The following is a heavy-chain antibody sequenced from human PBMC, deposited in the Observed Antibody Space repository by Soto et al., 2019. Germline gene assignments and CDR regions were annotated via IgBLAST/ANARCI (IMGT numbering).Heavy chain of an antibody. Sequence: VGSLRLSCEASGFSFSTYRMHWVRQAPGKGLEWVSSIGRRSDIYYADSVKGRFTISRDNAKNSVSLQMNSLRDEDTAVYYCAREETAWPLAYGLDVWGQGTTVTVSS. D-gene: IGHD2-21*02. V-gene: IGHV3-21*01. CDR1: GFSFSTYR. CDR2: IGRRSDI. J-gene: IGHJ6*02. CDR3: AREETAWPLAYGLDV.